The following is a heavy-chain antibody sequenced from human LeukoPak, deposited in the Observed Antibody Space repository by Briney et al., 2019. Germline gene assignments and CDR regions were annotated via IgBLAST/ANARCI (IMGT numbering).Heavy chain of an antibody. CDR2: IIPIFGTA. CDR1: GGTFSSYA. CDR3: ARERYCSSTSCYAFDY. V-gene: IGHV1-69*05. D-gene: IGHD2-2*01. J-gene: IGHJ4*02. Sequence: ASVKVSCKASGGTFSSYAISWVRQAPGQGLEGMGRIIPIFGTANYAQKFQGRVTITTDESTSTAYMELSSLRSEDTAVYYCARERYCSSTSCYAFDYWGQGTLVTVSS.